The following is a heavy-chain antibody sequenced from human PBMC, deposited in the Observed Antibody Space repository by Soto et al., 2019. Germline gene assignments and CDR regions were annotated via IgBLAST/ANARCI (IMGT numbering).Heavy chain of an antibody. V-gene: IGHV1-18*01. CDR1: GYGFTTYG. CDR2: ISAHNGNT. CDR3: ARGRYGDY. D-gene: IGHD1-1*01. J-gene: IGHJ4*02. Sequence: QVHLVQSGAEVKKPGASVKVSCKGSGYGFTTYGITWVRQAPGQGLEWMAWISAHNGNTNYAQKLQGRVPVTRATSTSTAYMELRSLRSDDTAVYYCARGRYGDYWGQGALVTVSS.